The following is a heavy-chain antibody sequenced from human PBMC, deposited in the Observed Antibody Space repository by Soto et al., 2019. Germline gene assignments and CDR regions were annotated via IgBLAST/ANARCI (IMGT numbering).Heavy chain of an antibody. D-gene: IGHD3-10*01. CDR3: ARSVLWFGELLYYFDY. CDR1: GYTFTSYG. Sequence: ASVKVSCKASGYTFTSYGISWVRQAPGQGLEWMGWISAYNGNTNYAQKLQGRVTMTTDTSTSTAYMELRSLRSDDTAVYYCARSVLWFGELLYYFDYWGQGTLVTVSS. J-gene: IGHJ4*02. CDR2: ISAYNGNT. V-gene: IGHV1-18*01.